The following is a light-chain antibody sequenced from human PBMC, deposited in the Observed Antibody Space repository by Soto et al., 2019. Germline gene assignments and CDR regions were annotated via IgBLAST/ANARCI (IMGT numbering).Light chain of an antibody. J-gene: IGKJ1*01. Sequence: EIVLTQSPGTLSLSPGERATLSCRASQSVSSSHLAWYQQKPGQAPRLLIYGASTRATGIPDRFSGSGSGTDFTLTISRLEPEDFAVYYCQQYGTSPTWTFGHGTKVEIK. CDR2: GAS. CDR1: QSVSSSH. CDR3: QQYGTSPTWT. V-gene: IGKV3-20*01.